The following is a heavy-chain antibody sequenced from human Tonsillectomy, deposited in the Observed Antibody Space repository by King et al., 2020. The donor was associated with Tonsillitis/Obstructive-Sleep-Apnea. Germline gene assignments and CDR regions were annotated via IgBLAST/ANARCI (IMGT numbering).Heavy chain of an antibody. CDR3: GRGGGDFWGGVYYMDV. J-gene: IGHJ6*03. Sequence: VQLQESGPGLVKPSETLSLTCTVSGGSISSYYWSWIRQPPGKGLEWIGYIYYSGSTNYNPSLKSRVTISVDTSKNQFSLKLSSVTAADTAVYYCGRGGGDFWGGVYYMDVWGKGTTVTVSS. D-gene: IGHD3-3*01. CDR1: GGSISSYY. CDR2: IYYSGST. V-gene: IGHV4-59*01.